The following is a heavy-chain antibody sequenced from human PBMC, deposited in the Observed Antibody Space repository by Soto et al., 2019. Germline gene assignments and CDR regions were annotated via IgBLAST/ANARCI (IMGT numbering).Heavy chain of an antibody. CDR1: GFTFSNYG. CDR3: ARDLSGPLDY. Sequence: GGSLRLSCATSGFTFSNYGMHWVRQAPGKGLEWVAVTRHDGTNKYYADSVKGRFTISRDNSKNTVHLQMNILRGEDTAVYYCARDLSGPLDYWGQGTLVTVSS. V-gene: IGHV3-33*01. CDR2: TRHDGTNK. J-gene: IGHJ4*02.